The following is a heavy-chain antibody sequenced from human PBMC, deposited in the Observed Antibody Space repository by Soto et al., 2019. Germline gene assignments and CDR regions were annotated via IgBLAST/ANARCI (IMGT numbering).Heavy chain of an antibody. J-gene: IGHJ4*02. CDR3: ARDLYGDYIFDY. CDR2: ISSIYSTI. CDR1: GFTFSSYS. V-gene: IGHV3-48*01. D-gene: IGHD4-17*01. Sequence: EVQLVESGGGLVQPGGSLRLSCAASGFTFSSYSMNWVGQAPGKGLEWVSYISSIYSTIYYADSVKGRFTISRDNAKNSLYLHMNSLRAEDTAVYYCARDLYGDYIFDYWGQGTLVTVSS.